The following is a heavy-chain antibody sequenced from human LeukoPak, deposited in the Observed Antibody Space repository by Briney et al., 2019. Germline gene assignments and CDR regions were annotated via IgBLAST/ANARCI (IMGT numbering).Heavy chain of an antibody. CDR1: GFTFSGSA. D-gene: IGHD3-22*01. CDR3: THGGDSYYYYGMDV. V-gene: IGHV3-73*01. J-gene: IGHJ6*02. Sequence: GGSLRLSCAASGFTFSGSAMHWVRQASGKGLEWVGRIRSKANSYATAYAASEKGRFTISRDDSKNTAYLQMNSLKTEDTAVYYCTHGGDSYYYYGMDVWGQGTTVTVSS. CDR2: IRSKANSYAT.